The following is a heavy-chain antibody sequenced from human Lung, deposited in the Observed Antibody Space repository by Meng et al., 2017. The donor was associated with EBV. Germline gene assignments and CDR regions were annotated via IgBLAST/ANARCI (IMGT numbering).Heavy chain of an antibody. J-gene: IGHJ5*02. CDR1: GVTLSSDA. V-gene: IGHV1-69*01. Sequence: EETRAVAQVPGSSGRVSSKTCGVTLSSDAIRWVRQAPGQGLEWMGGIIPIFGTANYAQKFQGRVTITADESTSTAYMELSSLRSEDTAVYYCARGNWFDPWGQGTLVTVSS. CDR2: IIPIFGTA. CDR3: ARGNWFDP.